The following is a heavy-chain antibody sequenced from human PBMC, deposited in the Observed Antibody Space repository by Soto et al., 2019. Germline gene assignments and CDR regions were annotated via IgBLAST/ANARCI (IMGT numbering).Heavy chain of an antibody. V-gene: IGHV3-23*01. CDR1: GFTFSTYD. J-gene: IGHJ4*02. Sequence: EVQLLESGGGLVQPGGSLRLSCAASGFTFSTYDMIWVRQAPGKGLEWVSIISGSGGITYYGDSVKGRFTISRDNAKNTLDLHMNSLRAEDTAVYYCAKRFGSGSGPFEYGGRGTLVAVSS. D-gene: IGHD2-8*02. CDR2: ISGSGGIT. CDR3: AKRFGSGSGPFEY.